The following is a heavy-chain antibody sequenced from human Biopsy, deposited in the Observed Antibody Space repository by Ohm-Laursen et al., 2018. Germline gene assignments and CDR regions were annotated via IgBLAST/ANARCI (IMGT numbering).Heavy chain of an antibody. CDR2: NIPILGTG. D-gene: IGHD3-9*01. V-gene: IGHV1-69*06. Sequence: KVSCKAPEGTFSNYGVNWVRQAPGQGLEWLGGNIPILGTGNYAQKFQDRVTVAANTSTSTATMELRSLRSDDTAVYYCATKLTGYFHHWGQGTLVIVSS. CDR1: EGTFSNYG. J-gene: IGHJ1*01. CDR3: ATKLTGYFHH.